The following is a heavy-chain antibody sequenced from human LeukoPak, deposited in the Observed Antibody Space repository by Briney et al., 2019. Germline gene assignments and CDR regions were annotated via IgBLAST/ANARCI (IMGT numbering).Heavy chain of an antibody. Sequence: PGGSLRLSCAASGFTFSSYAMSWVRQAPGKGLEWGSAISGTGGNTYYADSVKGRFTISRDNSKNTLYLQMNSLRDEDTAVYYCAKAQSSGFYWYFDCWGQGTLVTVSS. V-gene: IGHV3-23*01. D-gene: IGHD3-22*01. CDR2: ISGTGGNT. CDR3: AKAQSSGFYWYFDC. CDR1: GFTFSSYA. J-gene: IGHJ4*02.